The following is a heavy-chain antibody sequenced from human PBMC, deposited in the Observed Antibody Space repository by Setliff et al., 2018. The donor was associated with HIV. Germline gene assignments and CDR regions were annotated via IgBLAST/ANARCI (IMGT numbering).Heavy chain of an antibody. Sequence: SETLSLTCAVSGDSISSGYYWGWILQPPGKGLDFIGIVYHRGTTYYGPSLRSRVTMSVYTSQNQFSLKLSSVTAADTALYYCARGHCYSSGWYPDGFDIWGQGTMVTVSS. V-gene: IGHV4-38-2*01. CDR1: GDSISSGYY. J-gene: IGHJ3*02. D-gene: IGHD6-19*01. CDR3: ARGHCYSSGWYPDGFDI. CDR2: VYHRGTT.